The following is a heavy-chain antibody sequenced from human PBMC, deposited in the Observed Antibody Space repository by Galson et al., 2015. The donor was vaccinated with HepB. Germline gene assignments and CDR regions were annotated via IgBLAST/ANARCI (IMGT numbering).Heavy chain of an antibody. D-gene: IGHD3-22*01. CDR3: AKTMIVVVTPSDFDY. J-gene: IGHJ4*02. CDR1: GFTFSSYA. CDR2: ISGSGGST. V-gene: IGHV3-23*01. Sequence: SLRLSCAASGFTFSSYAMSWVRQAPGKGLEWVSAISGSGGSTYYADSVKGRFTISRDNSKNTLYLQMNSLRAEDTAVYYCAKTMIVVVTPSDFDYWGQGTLVTVSS.